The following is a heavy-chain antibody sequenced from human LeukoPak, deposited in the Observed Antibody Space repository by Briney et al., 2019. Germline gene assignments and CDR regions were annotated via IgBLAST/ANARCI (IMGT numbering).Heavy chain of an antibody. V-gene: IGHV3-48*01. CDR3: ARGIGTGRQPFDY. CDR2: ISSVSSTI. D-gene: IGHD1-1*01. Sequence: GGSLRLSCAASGFTFSSYTMNWVRQAPGKGLEWVSYISSVSSTIYYADSVKSRFTISRDNAKNSLYLQMNSLRAEDTAVYYCARGIGTGRQPFDYWGQGTLVTVSS. J-gene: IGHJ4*02. CDR1: GFTFSSYT.